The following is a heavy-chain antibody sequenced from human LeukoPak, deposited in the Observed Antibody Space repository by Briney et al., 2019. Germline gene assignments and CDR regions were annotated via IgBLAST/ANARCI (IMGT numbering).Heavy chain of an antibody. J-gene: IGHJ3*02. CDR3: ARALRLWGGNSGIAFDI. Sequence: SETLSLTCAVSGGSISSSNWWSWVRQPPGKGLEWIGEMNHCGSTNYNPSLKSRVTISVDKSKNQFSLKLSSVTAAATAVNYCARALRLWGGNSGIAFDIWGQGTMVTVSS. CDR2: MNHCGST. D-gene: IGHD4-23*01. V-gene: IGHV4-4*02. CDR1: GGSISSSNW.